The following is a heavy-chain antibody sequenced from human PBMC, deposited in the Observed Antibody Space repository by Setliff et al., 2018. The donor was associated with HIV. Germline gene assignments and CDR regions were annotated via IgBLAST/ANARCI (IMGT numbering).Heavy chain of an antibody. J-gene: IGHJ6*03. CDR3: ARQGVAGYYYYYMDV. Sequence: RGSLRLSCAASGFIFSDSAMHWVRQASGKGLEWVGRTRSKANSYATMYAASVKGRFAISRDDSNNTAYLQMNSLEIEDTAVYYCARQGVAGYYYYYMDVWGKGTTVTVSS. D-gene: IGHD2-15*01. CDR1: GFIFSDSA. V-gene: IGHV3-73*01. CDR2: TRSKANSYAT.